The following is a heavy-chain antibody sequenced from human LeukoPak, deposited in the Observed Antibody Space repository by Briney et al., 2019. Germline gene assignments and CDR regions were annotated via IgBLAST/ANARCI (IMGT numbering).Heavy chain of an antibody. J-gene: IGHJ6*02. CDR2: INPNSGGT. V-gene: IGHV1-2*04. D-gene: IGHD6-19*01. Sequence: ASVKVSCKASGYTFTGYYMHWVRQAPGQGLEWMGWINPNSGGTNYAQKFQGWVTMTRDTSISTAYMELSRLRSDDTAVYYCAREPLRTIAVAGTNYYYGMDVWGQGTTVTVSS. CDR3: AREPLRTIAVAGTNYYYGMDV. CDR1: GYTFTGYY.